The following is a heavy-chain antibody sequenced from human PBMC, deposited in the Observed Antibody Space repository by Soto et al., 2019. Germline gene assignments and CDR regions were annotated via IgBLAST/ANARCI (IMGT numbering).Heavy chain of an antibody. D-gene: IGHD6-6*01. CDR1: GFTFSSYA. V-gene: IGHV3-23*01. J-gene: IGHJ6*02. CDR3: AKDRVAARGYYYYGMDV. Sequence: PGRSLRLSCAASGFTFSSYAISWVRQTPGKGLEWVSAISGSGGSTYYADSVKGRFTISRDNSKNTLYLQMNSLRAEDTAVYYCAKDRVAARGYYYYGMDVWGQGTTVTVSS. CDR2: ISGSGGST.